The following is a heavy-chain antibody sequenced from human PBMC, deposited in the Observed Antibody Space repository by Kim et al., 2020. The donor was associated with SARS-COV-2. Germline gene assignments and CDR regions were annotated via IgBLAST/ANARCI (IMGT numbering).Heavy chain of an antibody. J-gene: IGHJ4*02. D-gene: IGHD2-21*02. Sequence: YYEDSVKGQFTISRDNSKNSLYLQMNSLRTEDTDLYYCAKSGEVTYALDYWGQGTLVTVSS. V-gene: IGHV3-43*01. CDR3: AKSGEVTYALDY.